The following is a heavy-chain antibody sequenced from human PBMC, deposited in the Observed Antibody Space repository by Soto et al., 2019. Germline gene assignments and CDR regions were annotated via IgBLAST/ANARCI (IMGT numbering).Heavy chain of an antibody. CDR1: GFTFSSYA. D-gene: IGHD5-12*01. V-gene: IGHV3-23*01. CDR2: IIGSGVTA. J-gene: IGHJ4*02. CDR3: AKNSAATIRVGFDY. Sequence: EVQLLESGGGLVQPGGSLTLSCAASGFTFSSYAMNWVRQAPGKGLEWVSTIIGSGVTAYYADSVKGRFTISRDNSKNTLYLHMNSLRAEDTAAYFCAKNSAATIRVGFDYWGQGTLVTVSS.